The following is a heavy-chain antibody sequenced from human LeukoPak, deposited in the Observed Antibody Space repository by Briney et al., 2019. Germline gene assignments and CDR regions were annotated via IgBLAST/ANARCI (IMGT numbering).Heavy chain of an antibody. CDR3: AQPATYYDILTGYDY. V-gene: IGHV3-23*01. D-gene: IGHD3-9*01. J-gene: IGHJ4*02. CDR2: ISGSGGRT. Sequence: GGSLRLSCAASGFTFSSYAMSWVRQAPGKGLEWVSAISGSGGRTDYADSVKGRFTISRDNSKNSLYLQMISLRAEDTALYCCAQPATYYDILTGYDYWGQGTLVTVSS. CDR1: GFTFSSYA.